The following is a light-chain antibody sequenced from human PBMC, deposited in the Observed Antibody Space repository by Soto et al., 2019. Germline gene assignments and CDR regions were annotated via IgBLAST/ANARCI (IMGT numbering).Light chain of an antibody. V-gene: IGLV2-8*01. CDR2: EVT. CDR1: SSDVGGYNY. Sequence: VLTQPPSASGSPGQSVTISCTGTSSDVGGYNYVSWYQQHPGKAPKLMIYEVTKRPSGVPDRFSGSKSGNTASLTVSGLQAEDEADYYCSSYAGSNKRVFGTGTKVTVL. CDR3: SSYAGSNKRV. J-gene: IGLJ1*01.